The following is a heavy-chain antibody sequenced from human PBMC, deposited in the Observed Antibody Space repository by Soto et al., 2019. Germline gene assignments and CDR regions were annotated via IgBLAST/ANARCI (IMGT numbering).Heavy chain of an antibody. V-gene: IGHV3-33*01. Sequence: QVRLVESGGGVVQPGRSLRLSCAASGFTFSSYGMHWVRQAPGKGLEWVAVIWYDGSNKYYADSVKGRFTISRDNSKNTLYLQMNSLRAEDTAVYYCARDPARQQLVFWFDPWGQGTLVTVSS. CDR3: ARDPARQQLVFWFDP. D-gene: IGHD6-13*01. CDR1: GFTFSSYG. CDR2: IWYDGSNK. J-gene: IGHJ5*02.